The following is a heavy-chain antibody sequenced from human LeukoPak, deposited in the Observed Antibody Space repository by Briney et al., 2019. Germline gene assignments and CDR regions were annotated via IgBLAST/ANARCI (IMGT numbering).Heavy chain of an antibody. Sequence: GGSLRLSCEASGFTFSGQAMSWVRQAPEEGLEWVSTISASGGSTYYADAVKGRFSISRDNSKNTLYVQMHNLRAEDTAVYYCAKVPDGSPRGYWYFDLWGRGTLVTVSS. V-gene: IGHV3-23*01. CDR2: ISASGGST. CDR1: GFTFSGQA. D-gene: IGHD5-24*01. CDR3: AKVPDGSPRGYWYFDL. J-gene: IGHJ2*01.